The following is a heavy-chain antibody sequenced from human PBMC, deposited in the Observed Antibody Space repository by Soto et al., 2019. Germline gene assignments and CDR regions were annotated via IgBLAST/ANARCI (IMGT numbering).Heavy chain of an antibody. J-gene: IGHJ6*02. CDR2: IYPGDSDT. D-gene: IGHD6-13*01. Sequence: PGESLKISCKGSGYSFTSYWICWVRQMPGKGLECMGIIYPGDSDTRYSPSFQGQVTISADKSISTAYLQWSSLKASDTAMYYCARTSAAGKYYYGMDVWGQGTTVTV. V-gene: IGHV5-51*01. CDR1: GYSFTSYW. CDR3: ARTSAAGKYYYGMDV.